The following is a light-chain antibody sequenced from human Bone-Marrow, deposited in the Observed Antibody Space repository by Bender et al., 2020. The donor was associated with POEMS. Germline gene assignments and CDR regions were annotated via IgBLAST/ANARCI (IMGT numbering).Light chain of an antibody. V-gene: IGLV1-51*02. CDR3: QSYDNSLGGWV. CDR1: RSTIGKNH. CDR2: ENN. Sequence: QSVLTQPPSVSAAPGQKVTVSCSGSRSTIGKNHVSWYQQLPGTAPKLLIYENNKRPSGIPDRFSGSKSGTSASLAITGLQAEDEGDYYCQSYDNSLGGWVFGGGTKLTVL. J-gene: IGLJ3*02.